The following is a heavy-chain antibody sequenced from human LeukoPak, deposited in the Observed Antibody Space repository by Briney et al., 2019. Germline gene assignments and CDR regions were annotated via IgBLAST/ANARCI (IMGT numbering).Heavy chain of an antibody. CDR3: AREVDYYDSSGYLDY. Sequence: RASVEVSYKASGGTFSSYAISWVRQAPGQGLEWMGGIIPIFGTANYAQKFQGRVTITTDESTSTAYMELSSLRSEDTAVYYCAREVDYYDSSGYLDYWGQGTLVTVSS. D-gene: IGHD3-22*01. CDR2: IIPIFGTA. CDR1: GGTFSSYA. V-gene: IGHV1-69*05. J-gene: IGHJ4*02.